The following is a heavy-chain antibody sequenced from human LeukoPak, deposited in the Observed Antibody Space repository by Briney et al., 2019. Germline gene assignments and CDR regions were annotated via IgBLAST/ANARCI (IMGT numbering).Heavy chain of an antibody. D-gene: IGHD3-3*01. V-gene: IGHV4-39*01. Sequence: SETLSLTCTVSGGSISSSSYYWGWIRQPPGKGLEWIGTIYYSGNTYYNPSLKSRVTMSVDMSKNQFSLMLSSVTAADTAVYYCARHLRPYFDYWGQGTLVTVSS. CDR2: IYYSGNT. CDR3: ARHLRPYFDY. CDR1: GGSISSSSYY. J-gene: IGHJ4*02.